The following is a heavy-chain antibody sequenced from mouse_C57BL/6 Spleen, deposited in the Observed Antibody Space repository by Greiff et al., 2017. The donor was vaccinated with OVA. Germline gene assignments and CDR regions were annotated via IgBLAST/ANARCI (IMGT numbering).Heavy chain of an antibody. V-gene: IGHV7-3*01. CDR1: GFTFTDYY. Sequence: EVQVVESGGGLVQPGGSLSLSCAASGFTFTDYYMSWVRQPPGKALEWLGFIRNKANGYTTEYSASVKGRFTISRDNSQSILYLQMNALRAEDSATYYCARYMRDGDFDVWGTGTTVTVSS. CDR3: ARYMRDGDFDV. CDR2: IRNKANGYTT. J-gene: IGHJ1*03. D-gene: IGHD3-3*01.